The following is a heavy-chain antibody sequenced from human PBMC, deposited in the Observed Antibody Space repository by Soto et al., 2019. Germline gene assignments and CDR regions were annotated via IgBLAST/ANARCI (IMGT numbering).Heavy chain of an antibody. V-gene: IGHV4-59*01. CDR3: ARRTVTTLYYYGMDV. CDR2: IYYSGST. D-gene: IGHD4-17*01. Sequence: ETLSLTCTVSGGSISSYYWTWIRQPPGKGLEWIGYIYYSGSTYYNPSLKSRVTISVDTSKNQFSLRLNSVTAADTAVYYCARRTVTTLYYYGMDVWGQGTTVTVSS. J-gene: IGHJ6*02. CDR1: GGSISSYY.